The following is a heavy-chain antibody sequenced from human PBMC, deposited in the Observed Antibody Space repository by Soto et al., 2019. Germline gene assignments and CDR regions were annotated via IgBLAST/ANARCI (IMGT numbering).Heavy chain of an antibody. CDR2: IWPGDSDA. CDR1: GETFTDSW. D-gene: IGHD6-13*01. CDR3: ARHLFSSGWSFFDY. J-gene: IGHJ4*02. V-gene: IGHV5-51*01. Sequence: PGEFQRISWKGAGETFTDSWSGWMSQKHGKGLEWMGIIWPGDSDATYSPSFQGQVTISADKSISTAYLQWRSLKASDTAMYFCARHLFSSGWSFFDYWGQGTLVTVSS.